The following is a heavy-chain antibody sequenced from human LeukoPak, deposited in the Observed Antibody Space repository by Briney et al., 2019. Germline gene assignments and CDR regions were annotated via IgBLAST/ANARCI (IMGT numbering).Heavy chain of an antibody. CDR1: GFTFSSYE. D-gene: IGHD3-22*01. CDR2: VTSGSTI. Sequence: GGSLRLSCAASGFTFSSYEMNWVRQAPGKELEWVSYVTSGSTIYYADSVKGRFTISRDNAKNSLYLQMNSLRAEDTALYYCARDLRVVITGSFDSWGQGTLVTVSS. V-gene: IGHV3-48*03. J-gene: IGHJ4*02. CDR3: ARDLRVVITGSFDS.